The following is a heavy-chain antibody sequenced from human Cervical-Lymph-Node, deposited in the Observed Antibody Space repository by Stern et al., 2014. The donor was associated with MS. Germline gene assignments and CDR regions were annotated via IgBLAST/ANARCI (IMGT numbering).Heavy chain of an antibody. CDR2: IYYSGTT. CDR1: GASITSYY. V-gene: IGHV4-59*01. Sequence: QLQLQESGPGLLRPSETLSLTCTVSGASITSYYWSWIRQPPGKGLEWIGYIYYSGTTNYNASLEGRVAISIDTSKTQFSLRLSSVTAADTAVYYCARATDLWGQGTLVTVSS. CDR3: ARATDL. J-gene: IGHJ5*02.